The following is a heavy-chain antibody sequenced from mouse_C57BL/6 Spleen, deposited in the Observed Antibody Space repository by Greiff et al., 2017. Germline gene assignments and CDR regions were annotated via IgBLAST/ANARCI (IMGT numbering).Heavy chain of an antibody. J-gene: IGHJ4*01. CDR2: INPNNGGT. CDR3: ARGGYDYDKGDYYAMDY. D-gene: IGHD2-4*01. Sequence: EVQLQQSGPELVKPGASVKISCKASGYTFTDYYMNWVKQSHGKSLEWIGDINPNNGGTSYNQKFKGKATLTVDKSSSTAYMELRSLTSEDSAVYYCARGGYDYDKGDYYAMDYWGQGTSVTVSS. V-gene: IGHV1-26*01. CDR1: GYTFTDYY.